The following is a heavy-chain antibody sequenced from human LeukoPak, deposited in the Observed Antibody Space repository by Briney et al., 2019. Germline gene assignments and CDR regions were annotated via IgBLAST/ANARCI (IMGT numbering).Heavy chain of an antibody. V-gene: IGHV1-3*04. D-gene: IGHD6-13*01. CDR3: ARGRIRGVAAY. CDR1: GYTFTNYA. J-gene: IGHJ4*02. Sequence: ASVKVSCKASGYTFTNYAMHWVRQAPGQRLEWMGWINTGNDNTKYSQKFQGRVTITRDTSASTAYMELNSLRSEDTAVYYCARGRIRGVAAYWGQGTLVTVSS. CDR2: INTGNDNT.